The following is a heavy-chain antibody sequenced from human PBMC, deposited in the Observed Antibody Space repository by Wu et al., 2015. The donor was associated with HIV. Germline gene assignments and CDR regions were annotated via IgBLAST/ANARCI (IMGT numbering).Heavy chain of an antibody. V-gene: IGHV1-69*05. CDR1: GNTFNA. Sequence: QVQLVQSGAEVKQPGSSVKISCKASGNTFNAINWVRQAPGQGLEWMGGIIPLFGTTDYAQIFQGRVTITTDESTSTAYMRLTSLRSEDTAVYYCASPRSPGFSSAWPTYFDYWGQDTLVTVSS. J-gene: IGHJ4*02. CDR3: ASPRSPGFSSAWPTYFDY. CDR2: IIPLFGTT. D-gene: IGHD6-19*01.